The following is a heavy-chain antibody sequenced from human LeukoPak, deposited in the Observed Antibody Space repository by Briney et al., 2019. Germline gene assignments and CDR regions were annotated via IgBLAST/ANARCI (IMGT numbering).Heavy chain of an antibody. J-gene: IGHJ4*02. Sequence: PLETLSLTCAVYGGSFSGYYWSWVCQPPGKGLEWSGEINHSGRTTYNPSHQTQFTISVDTSKQQSSLKLSTVTDADAAVDYCARDPLKYYDSSRYYYSFKITLYGRDDYWGQGTLVSDCS. V-gene: IGHV4-34*01. CDR1: GGSFSGYY. D-gene: IGHD3-22*01. CDR3: ARDPLKYYDSSRYYYSFKITLYGRDDY. CDR2: INHSGRT.